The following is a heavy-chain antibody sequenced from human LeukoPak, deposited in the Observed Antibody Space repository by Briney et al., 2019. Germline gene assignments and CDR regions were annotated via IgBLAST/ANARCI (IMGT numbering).Heavy chain of an antibody. Sequence: GGSLRLSCVASGFTFSSRDWMTWVRQAPGKGLEWVSYISSSSSTIYYADSVKGRFTISRDNAKNSLYLQMNSLRVEDTAVYYCASTDIVVVPAAKRDYWGQGTLVTVSS. CDR2: ISSSSSTI. CDR1: GFTFSSRDW. J-gene: IGHJ4*02. V-gene: IGHV3-48*01. CDR3: ASTDIVVVPAAKRDY. D-gene: IGHD2-2*01.